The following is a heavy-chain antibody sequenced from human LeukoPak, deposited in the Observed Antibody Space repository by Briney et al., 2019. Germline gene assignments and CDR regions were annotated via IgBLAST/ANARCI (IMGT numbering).Heavy chain of an antibody. CDR1: GGSFSGYY. CDR3: ARLRLYTIFGVVINNWFDP. D-gene: IGHD3-3*01. J-gene: IGHJ5*02. CDR2: INHSGST. V-gene: IGHV4-34*01. Sequence: SETLSLTCAVYGGSFSGYYWSWIRQPPGKGLEWIGEINHSGSTNYNPSLKSRVTISVDTSKNQFSLKLSSVTAADTAVYYCARLRLYTIFGVVINNWFDPWGQGTLVTVSS.